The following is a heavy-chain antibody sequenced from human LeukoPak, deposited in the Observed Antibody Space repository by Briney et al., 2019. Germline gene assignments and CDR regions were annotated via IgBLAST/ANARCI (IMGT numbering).Heavy chain of an antibody. CDR3: ARGGGYDSSGYNWFDP. V-gene: IGHV1-18*01. Sequence: AASVKVSCKASGYTFTSYGISWVRQAPGQGLEWMGWISAYNGNTNYAQKLQGRVTMTTDTSTSTAYMELRSLRSDDTAVYYCARGGGYDSSGYNWFDPWGQGTLVAVSS. J-gene: IGHJ5*02. CDR1: GYTFTSYG. CDR2: ISAYNGNT. D-gene: IGHD3-22*01.